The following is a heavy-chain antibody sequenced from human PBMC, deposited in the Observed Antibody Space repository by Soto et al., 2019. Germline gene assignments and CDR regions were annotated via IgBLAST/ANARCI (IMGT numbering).Heavy chain of an antibody. Sequence: ASVKVSCKASGYTFTGYYIHWVRQAPGQGLEWMGWINPNSGGTNYAHKFQGRVAMTRNTSISSVSMDLRRLRFDDTAVYYCARGRNSLDLLDYWGQGTQVTVSS. CDR2: INPNSGGT. CDR3: ARGRNSLDLLDY. J-gene: IGHJ4*02. V-gene: IGHV1-2*02. D-gene: IGHD3-3*01. CDR1: GYTFTGYY.